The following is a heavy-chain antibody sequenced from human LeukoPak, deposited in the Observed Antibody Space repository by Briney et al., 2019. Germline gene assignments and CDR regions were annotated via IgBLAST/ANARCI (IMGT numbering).Heavy chain of an antibody. CDR3: ARVEVVPAANFDY. CDR2: MNPNSGNT. J-gene: IGHJ4*02. V-gene: IGHV1-8*01. D-gene: IGHD2-2*01. Sequence: ASVKVSCKASGYTFTSYDINWVRQATGQGLEWMGWMNPNSGNTGYAQKFQGRVTTTRNTSISTAYMELSSLGSEDTAVYYCARVEVVPAANFDYWGQGTLVTVSS. CDR1: GYTFTSYD.